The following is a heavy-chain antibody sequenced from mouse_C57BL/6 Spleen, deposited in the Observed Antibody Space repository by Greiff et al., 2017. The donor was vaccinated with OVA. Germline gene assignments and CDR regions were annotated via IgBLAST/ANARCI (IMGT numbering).Heavy chain of an antibody. CDR1: GYAFSSYW. D-gene: IGHD1-1*01. CDR2: IYPGDGDT. V-gene: IGHV1-80*01. CDR3: ATTVVDWYFDV. J-gene: IGHJ1*03. Sequence: QVQLKESGAELVKPGASVKISCKASGYAFSSYWMNWVKQRPGQGLEWIGQIYPGDGDTNYNGKFKGKATLTADTSSSTAYMQLSSLTSEDAAVYFCATTVVDWYFDVWGTGTTVTVSS.